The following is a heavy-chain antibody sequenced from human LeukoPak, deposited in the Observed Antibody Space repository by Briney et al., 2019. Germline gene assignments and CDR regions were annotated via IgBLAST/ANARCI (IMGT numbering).Heavy chain of an antibody. CDR3: ASRYSSGWYNSLRAFDI. D-gene: IGHD6-19*01. J-gene: IGHJ3*02. V-gene: IGHV3-21*01. CDR1: GFTFSRFS. CDR2: ISSSGTYI. Sequence: PGGSLRLSCAASGFTFSRFSMNWVRQAPGKGLEWVSSISSSGTYIYYADSVKGRFTISRDSAKNSLYLQMNSLRAEDTAVYYCASRYSSGWYNSLRAFDIWGQGTMVTVSS.